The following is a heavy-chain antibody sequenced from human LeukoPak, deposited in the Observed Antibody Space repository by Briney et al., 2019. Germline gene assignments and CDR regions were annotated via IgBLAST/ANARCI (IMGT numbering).Heavy chain of an antibody. V-gene: IGHV3-30*02. CDR1: GFTFSSYG. Sequence: GGSLRLSCAASGFTFSSYGMHWVRQAPGKGLEWVAFIRYDGSNKYYADSVKGRFTISRDNSKNTLYLQMNSLRAEDTAVYYCARGNVLLWFGEELDPWGQGTLVTVSS. CDR3: ARGNVLLWFGEELDP. D-gene: IGHD3-10*01. J-gene: IGHJ5*02. CDR2: IRYDGSNK.